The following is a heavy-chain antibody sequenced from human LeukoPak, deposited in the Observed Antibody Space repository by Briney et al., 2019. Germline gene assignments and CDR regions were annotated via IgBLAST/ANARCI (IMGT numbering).Heavy chain of an antibody. CDR1: GFTFSSYW. Sequence: GGSLRLSCAASGFTFSSYWMSWVRQAPGKGLEWVANINQDGSEKYYVDSVKGRFTISRDNARNSLYLQMNSLGVDDTAVYFCSGDPGDYWGQGTLVSVSP. V-gene: IGHV3-7*04. CDR3: SGDPGDY. CDR2: INQDGSEK. J-gene: IGHJ4*02. D-gene: IGHD7-27*01.